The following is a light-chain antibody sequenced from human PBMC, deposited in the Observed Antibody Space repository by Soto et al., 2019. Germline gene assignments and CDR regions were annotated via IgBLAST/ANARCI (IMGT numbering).Light chain of an antibody. V-gene: IGLV4-69*01. CDR1: SGHSSYA. Sequence: QPLLTQPPSASASLGASVKLTCTLSSGHSSYAIAWHQKQPDKGPRYLMDLNNDGSHTKGDGIPDRFSGSSSGAERYLIISGLQSEDEADYYCQTWGTGFQVFGGGTKVTVL. J-gene: IGLJ2*01. CDR3: QTWGTGFQV. CDR2: LNNDGSH.